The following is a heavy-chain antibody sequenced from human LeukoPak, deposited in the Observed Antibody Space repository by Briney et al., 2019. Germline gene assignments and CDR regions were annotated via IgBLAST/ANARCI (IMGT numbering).Heavy chain of an antibody. CDR3: ARHDYRNQLLYYFDY. CDR1: GGSISSGDYY. V-gene: IGHV4-39*01. Sequence: NPSETLSLTCTVSGGSISSGDYYWSWIRQPPGKGLEWIGSIYYTEYTYYNPSLASRVTISVDTSKDQFSLKLSSVTAADTAVYYCARHDYRNQLLYYFDYWGQGSLVTVSS. J-gene: IGHJ4*02. CDR2: IYYTEYT. D-gene: IGHD2-2*01.